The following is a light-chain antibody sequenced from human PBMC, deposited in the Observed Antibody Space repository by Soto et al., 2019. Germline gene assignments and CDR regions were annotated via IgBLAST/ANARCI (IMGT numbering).Light chain of an antibody. CDR1: SSDVGGYNY. CDR2: DVS. CDR3: CLKARRLPLV. Sequence: QSALTQPRSVSGSPGQSVTISCTGTSSDVGGYNYVSWYQQHPGKAPKLMIYDVSKRPSGVPDRFSGSKSGNTASLTISGLPGGDWGGYFRCLKARRLPLVFRRGTKLTVL. J-gene: IGLJ3*02. V-gene: IGLV2-11*01.